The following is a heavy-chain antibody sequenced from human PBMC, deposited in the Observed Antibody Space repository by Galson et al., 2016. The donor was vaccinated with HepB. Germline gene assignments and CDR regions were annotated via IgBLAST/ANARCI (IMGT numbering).Heavy chain of an antibody. Sequence: QSGAEVKKPGESLKISCMGSGYSFTTYWIGWVRQMPGKGLEWMGIIYPGDSGTRYSPSFQGQVTFSADRSISTAYLQWGSLKASDTAMYYCARQHSGSLYAFDIWGQGTVVTVSS. CDR2: IYPGDSGT. V-gene: IGHV5-51*01. J-gene: IGHJ3*02. D-gene: IGHD6-6*01. CDR1: GYSFTTYW. CDR3: ARQHSGSLYAFDI.